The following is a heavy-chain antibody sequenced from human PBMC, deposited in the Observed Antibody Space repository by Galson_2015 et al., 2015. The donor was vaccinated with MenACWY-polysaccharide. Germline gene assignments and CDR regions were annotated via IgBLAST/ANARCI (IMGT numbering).Heavy chain of an antibody. CDR3: ARSRSGFYYDY. Sequence: SLRLSCAASGFTFSSNSMTWVRQPPGKGLEWLSYISSTSSSTYYADSVKGRFTISRDNAKNSLYLQMNSLRAVDTAVYYCARSRSGFYYDYWGQGTLVTVSS. V-gene: IGHV3-48*01. D-gene: IGHD5-12*01. CDR1: GFTFSSNS. J-gene: IGHJ4*02. CDR2: ISSTSSST.